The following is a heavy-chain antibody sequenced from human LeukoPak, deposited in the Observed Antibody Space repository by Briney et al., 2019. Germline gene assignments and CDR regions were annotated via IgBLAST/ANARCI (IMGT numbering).Heavy chain of an antibody. CDR3: ARDRQWLSRLDY. CDR2: INAGNGNT. Sequence: ASVKVSCKASGYTFTSYAMHWVRQAPGQRLEWMGWINAGNGNTKYSQKFQGRVTITRDTPASTAYMELSSLRSEDTAVYYCARDRQWLSRLDYWGQGTLVTVSS. J-gene: IGHJ4*02. V-gene: IGHV1-3*01. CDR1: GYTFTSYA. D-gene: IGHD6-19*01.